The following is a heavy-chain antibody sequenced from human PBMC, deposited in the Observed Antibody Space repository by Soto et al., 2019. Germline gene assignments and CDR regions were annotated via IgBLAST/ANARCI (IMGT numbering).Heavy chain of an antibody. CDR2: ISGSGDYT. V-gene: IGHV3-23*01. D-gene: IGHD2-15*01. CDR1: GFTFSSYA. Sequence: EVQLLESGGGLVQPGESLRLSCAASGFTFSSYAMTWVRQAPGKGLEWVSSISGSGDYTYFADSVKGRFTISRDNSKDTLYLQMSSLRVEDTAIYYWAQASRSPPQGWFAPWGQGTLVTVSS. CDR3: AQASRSPPQGWFAP. J-gene: IGHJ5*02.